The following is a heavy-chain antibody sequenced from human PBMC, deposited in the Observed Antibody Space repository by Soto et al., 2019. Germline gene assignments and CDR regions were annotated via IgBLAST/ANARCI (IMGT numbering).Heavy chain of an antibody. CDR2: IYYSGST. CDR1: GGSISSSSYY. Sequence: SETLSLTCTVSGGSISSSSYYWGWIRQPPGKGLEWIGSIYYSGSTYYNPSLKSRVTISVDTSKNQFSLKLSSVTAADTAVYYCARLSGGSFDYWGQGTLVTVSS. CDR3: ARLSGGSFDY. D-gene: IGHD2-15*01. V-gene: IGHV4-39*01. J-gene: IGHJ4*02.